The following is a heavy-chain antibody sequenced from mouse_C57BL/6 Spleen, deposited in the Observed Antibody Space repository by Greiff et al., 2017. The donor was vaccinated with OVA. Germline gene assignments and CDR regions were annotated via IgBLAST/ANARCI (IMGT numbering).Heavy chain of an antibody. Sequence: EVKLQQSGPELVKPGDSVKISCKASGYSFTGYFMNWVMQSHGKSLEWIGRINPYNGDTFYNQKFKGKATLTVDKSSSTAHMELRSLTSEGSAVYYCARCYYGSSYGLAWFAYWGQGTLVTVSA. D-gene: IGHD1-1*01. CDR1: GYSFTGYF. J-gene: IGHJ3*01. CDR2: INPYNGDT. CDR3: ARCYYGSSYGLAWFAY. V-gene: IGHV1-20*01.